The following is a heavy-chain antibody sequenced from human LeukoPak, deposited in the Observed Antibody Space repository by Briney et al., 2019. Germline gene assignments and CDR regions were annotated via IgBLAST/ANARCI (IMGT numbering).Heavy chain of an antibody. CDR1: GGTFSSYA. J-gene: IGHJ6*02. V-gene: IGHV1-69*04. CDR3: ARDQDDPSIDPRASIIRLQHPYGMDV. Sequence: AASVKVSCKASGGTFSSYAISWVRQAPGQGLEWMGRIIPILGIANYAQKFQGRVTITADKSTSTAYMELSSLRSEDTAVYYCARDQDDPSIDPRASIIRLQHPYGMDVWGQGTTVTVSS. CDR2: IIPILGIA. D-gene: IGHD4-4*01.